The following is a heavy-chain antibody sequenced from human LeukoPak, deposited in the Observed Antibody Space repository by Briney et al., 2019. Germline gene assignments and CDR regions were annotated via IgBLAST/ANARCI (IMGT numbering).Heavy chain of an antibody. J-gene: IGHJ4*02. CDR1: GYTFTSYG. D-gene: IGHD2-8*01. CDR3: ARAGEGNIVLMVYAIRFDF. V-gene: IGHV1-18*01. CDR2: ISAYNGNT. Sequence: GASVKVSCKASGYTFTSYGISWVRQAPGQGLEWMGWISAYNGNTNYAQKFQGRVTMTTDTSTGTAYMELRSLRSDDTAVYYCARAGEGNIVLMVYAIRFDFWGQGTLVTVSS.